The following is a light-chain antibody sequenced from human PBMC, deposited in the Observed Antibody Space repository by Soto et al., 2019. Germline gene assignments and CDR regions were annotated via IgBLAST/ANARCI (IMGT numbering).Light chain of an antibody. J-gene: IGKJ1*01. CDR3: QLYGTSPKP. Sequence: EIVLTQSPGTLSLSPGERATLSCRASQTVSSNYLAWYQQKPGQAPRLLIYAASTRATGIPDRFSGSGSGTDFTLSISRLEPEDFAVYYCQLYGTSPKPFGQATKVDI. CDR2: AAS. V-gene: IGKV3-20*01. CDR1: QTVSSNY.